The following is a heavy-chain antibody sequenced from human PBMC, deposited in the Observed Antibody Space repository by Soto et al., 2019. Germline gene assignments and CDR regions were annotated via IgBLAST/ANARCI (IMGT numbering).Heavy chain of an antibody. CDR1: GFSFHNYN. Sequence: PGGSLRLSCAASGFSFHNYNMVWVRLSPGKGLEWVSAISTRSTYIYYVDSVKGRFTISRDNAKNSLYLQMNTLRAEDTAVYYCARDIKSDFWTGYFYYYGMDVWGQGTTVTVSS. V-gene: IGHV3-21*01. CDR3: ARDIKSDFWTGYFYYYGMDV. D-gene: IGHD3-3*01. J-gene: IGHJ6*02. CDR2: ISTRSTYI.